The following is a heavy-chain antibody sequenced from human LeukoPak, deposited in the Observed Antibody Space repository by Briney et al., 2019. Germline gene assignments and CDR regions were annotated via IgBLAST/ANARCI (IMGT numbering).Heavy chain of an antibody. V-gene: IGHV3-7*03. CDR3: AKAFPLGY. J-gene: IGHJ4*02. D-gene: IGHD7-27*01. Sequence: GGSLRLSCAASGFGFSNFWMSWVRQAPGKGPEWVANIKEDGSLKNYVDSVEGRFTISRDNSKNTLYLQMSSLRAEDTAVYYCAKAFPLGYWGQGTLVTVSS. CDR2: IKEDGSLK. CDR1: GFGFSNFW.